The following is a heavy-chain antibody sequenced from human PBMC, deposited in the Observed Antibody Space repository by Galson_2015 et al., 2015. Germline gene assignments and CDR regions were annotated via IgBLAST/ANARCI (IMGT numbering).Heavy chain of an antibody. CDR3: AKVSSTYPQSPSDY. V-gene: IGHV3-23*01. J-gene: IGHJ4*02. D-gene: IGHD1-1*01. Sequence: SLRLSCAASGFTFSSYAMSWVRQAPGKGLEWVSVISGSAGSTYYADSVKGRFTISRDNSKNTLFLRMNSLRAEDTAVYYCAKVSSTYPQSPSDYWGQGTLVTVSS. CDR1: GFTFSSYA. CDR2: ISGSAGST.